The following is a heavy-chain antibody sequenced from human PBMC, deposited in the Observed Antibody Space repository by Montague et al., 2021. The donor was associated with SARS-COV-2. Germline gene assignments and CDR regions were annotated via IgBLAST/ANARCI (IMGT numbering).Heavy chain of an antibody. CDR1: GGSISSGSYY. V-gene: IGHV4-61*02. Sequence: TLSLTRTVSGGSISSGSYYWSWIRQPAGKGLEWIGRIYTSGSTNYNPSLKSRVTISEDTSKNQFSLRLTSVTAADAAVYYCALADYTTGQDSFDVWGQGTIVTVSS. J-gene: IGHJ3*01. D-gene: IGHD2-2*02. CDR3: ALADYTTGQDSFDV. CDR2: IYTSGST.